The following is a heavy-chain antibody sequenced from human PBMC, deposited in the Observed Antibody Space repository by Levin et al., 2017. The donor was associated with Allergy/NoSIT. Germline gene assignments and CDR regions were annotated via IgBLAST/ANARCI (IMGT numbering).Heavy chain of an antibody. CDR2: ISYDGSNK. D-gene: IGHD3-10*01. V-gene: IGHV3-30*18. Sequence: GGSLRLSCAASGFTFSSYGIHWVRQAPGKGLEWVTVISYDGSNKYYADSVKGRFTFSRDISKNTVYLQMNRLRAEDTAVYYCAKDLGYYGSGSFDGMDVWGQGTTVTVSS. CDR3: AKDLGYYGSGSFDGMDV. J-gene: IGHJ6*02. CDR1: GFTFSSYG.